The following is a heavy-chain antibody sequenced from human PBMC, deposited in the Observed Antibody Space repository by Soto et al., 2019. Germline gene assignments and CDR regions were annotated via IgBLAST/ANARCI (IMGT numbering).Heavy chain of an antibody. Sequence: ASVKVSCKASGYTFTSYYMHWVRQAPGQGLEWMGIINPSGGSTSYAQKFQGRVTMTRDTSTSTVYMELSSLRSEDTAVYYCARAQKAGITGTLYYYYGMDGWGQGTTVTVSS. CDR2: INPSGGST. CDR1: GYTFTSYY. CDR3: ARAQKAGITGTLYYYYGMDG. D-gene: IGHD1-20*01. J-gene: IGHJ6*02. V-gene: IGHV1-46*01.